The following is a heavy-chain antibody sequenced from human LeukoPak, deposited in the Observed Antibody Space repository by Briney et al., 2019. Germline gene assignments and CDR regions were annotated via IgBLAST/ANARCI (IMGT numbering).Heavy chain of an antibody. CDR2: ISAYNGNT. J-gene: IGHJ4*02. Sequence: ASVKVSCKASGYTFTSYGISWVRQAPGQGLEWMGWISAYNGNTNYAQKLQGRVTMTTDTSTSTAYMELRSLRSDDTAVYYCARVQFYSGGSCYSFDYWGQGTLVTVSS. CDR3: ARVQFYSGGSCYSFDY. V-gene: IGHV1-18*01. D-gene: IGHD2-15*01. CDR1: GYTFTSYG.